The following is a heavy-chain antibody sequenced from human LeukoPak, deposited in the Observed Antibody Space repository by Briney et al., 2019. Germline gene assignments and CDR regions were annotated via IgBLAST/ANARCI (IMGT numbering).Heavy chain of an antibody. J-gene: IGHJ4*02. CDR1: GCTFSSYA. Sequence: PGGSLRLSCSAPGCTFSSYAMHWVRQAPGKGLEYVSGISSNGGSTYYADFVKGRFTISRDNSKNTLYLQMSSLRAEDTAVYYCVRDLYSGYDGRRPFDYWGQGTLVTVSS. D-gene: IGHD5-12*01. CDR3: VRDLYSGYDGRRPFDY. CDR2: ISSNGGST. V-gene: IGHV3-64D*06.